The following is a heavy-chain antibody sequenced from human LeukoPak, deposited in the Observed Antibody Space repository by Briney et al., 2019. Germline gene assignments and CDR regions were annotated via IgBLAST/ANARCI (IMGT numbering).Heavy chain of an antibody. CDR3: ARGRRDGYNLGY. Sequence: GGSLRHSCAASGFNVTTNYMSWVRQAPGKGLEWVSVIYSGGTTYYADSVKGRFTISRDISKNTLSLQMNSLRAEDTAVYYCARGRRDGYNLGYWGQGTLVAVSS. D-gene: IGHD5-24*01. CDR2: IYSGGTT. CDR1: GFNVTTNY. J-gene: IGHJ4*02. V-gene: IGHV3-53*01.